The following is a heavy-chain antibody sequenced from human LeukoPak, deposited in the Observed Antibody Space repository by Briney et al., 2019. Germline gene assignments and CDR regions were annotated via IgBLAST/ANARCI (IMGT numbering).Heavy chain of an antibody. CDR3: ARGARDGYNNGPTGY. Sequence: ASVKVSCKASGDTFTSYGISWVRQAPGQGLEWMGWISAYNGNTNYAQKLQGRVTMTTDTSTSTAYMELRSLRSDDTAVYYCARGARDGYNNGPTGYWGQGTLVTVSS. D-gene: IGHD5-24*01. CDR2: ISAYNGNT. J-gene: IGHJ4*02. V-gene: IGHV1-18*01. CDR1: GDTFTSYG.